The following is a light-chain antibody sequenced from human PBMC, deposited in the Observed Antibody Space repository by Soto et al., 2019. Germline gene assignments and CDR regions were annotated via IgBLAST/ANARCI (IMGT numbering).Light chain of an antibody. Sequence: DIVMTQSPLSLPVTPGEPASISCRSSQSLLHRNGYNYLDWYLQKSGQSPQLLIYLGSNRASGVPDRFSGSGSGTDFTLKISRVEAEDVGVSYCMQALQTPTFGGGTKVEIK. V-gene: IGKV2-28*01. J-gene: IGKJ4*01. CDR2: LGS. CDR1: QSLLHRNGYNY. CDR3: MQALQTPT.